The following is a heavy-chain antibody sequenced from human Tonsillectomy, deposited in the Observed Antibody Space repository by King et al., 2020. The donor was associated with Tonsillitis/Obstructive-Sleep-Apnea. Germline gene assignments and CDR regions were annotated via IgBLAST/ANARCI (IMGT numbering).Heavy chain of an antibody. CDR3: ASPAEDCRGGSCFLEYFHH. D-gene: IGHD2-15*01. V-gene: IGHV4-39*01. CDR2: IYYSGST. Sequence: QLQESGPGLVKPSETLSLTCTVSGGSISSSSYYWGWIRQPPGKGLEWIGSIYYSGSTYYSPSLKSRVTISVDPSKNQFSLKLSSVTAADTAVYYCASPAEDCRGGSCFLEYFHHWGQGTLVTVSS. J-gene: IGHJ1*01. CDR1: GGSISSSSYY.